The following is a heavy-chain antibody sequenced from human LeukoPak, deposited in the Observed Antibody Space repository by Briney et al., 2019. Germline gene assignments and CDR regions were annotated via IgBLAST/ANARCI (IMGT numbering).Heavy chain of an antibody. CDR1: GFTFSSYW. CDR3: ARGGSYGYFDY. D-gene: IGHD1-26*01. Sequence: GGSLRLSCAASGFTFSSYWMSWVRQAPGKGLEWVANIKQDGSEKYYVDSVKGRFTISRDNAKTSLYLQMNSLRAEDTAVYYCARGGSYGYFDYWGQGTLVTVSS. J-gene: IGHJ4*02. CDR2: IKQDGSEK. V-gene: IGHV3-7*01.